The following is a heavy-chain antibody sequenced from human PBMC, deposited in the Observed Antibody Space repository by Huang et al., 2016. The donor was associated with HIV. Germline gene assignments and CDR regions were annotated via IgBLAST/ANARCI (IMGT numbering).Heavy chain of an antibody. D-gene: IGHD3-10*01. V-gene: IGHV4-39*01. Sequence: QLLLQESGPGLVKPSEALALTCAVSGGSIRSSDFHWGWIRQPPGQGLEWIGSIYYRGSTHYSTALKSRVTIAVDTSKNRVGLKLTSRTAADTAVDYCARHREGPVAYYSGWGSHLNYMDVWGRGRTVGVSS. CDR3: ARHREGPVAYYSGWGSHLNYMDV. J-gene: IGHJ6*03. CDR1: GGSIRSSDFH. CDR2: IYYRGST.